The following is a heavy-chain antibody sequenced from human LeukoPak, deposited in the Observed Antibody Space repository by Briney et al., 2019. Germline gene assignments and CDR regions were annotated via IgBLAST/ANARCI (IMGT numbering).Heavy chain of an antibody. CDR3: ARPYCSGGSCYGSLDY. V-gene: IGHV3-33*01. D-gene: IGHD2-15*01. CDR1: GFTFSSYG. Sequence: GGSLRLSCAASGFTFSSYGMYWVRQAPGKGLEWVAVIWYDGSNKYYADSVKGRFTISRDNSKNTLYLQMNSLRAEDTAVYYCARPYCSGGSCYGSLDYWGQGTLVTVSS. CDR2: IWYDGSNK. J-gene: IGHJ4*02.